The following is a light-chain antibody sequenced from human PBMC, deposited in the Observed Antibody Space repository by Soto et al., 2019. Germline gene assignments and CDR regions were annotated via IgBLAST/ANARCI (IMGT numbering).Light chain of an antibody. CDR3: QQYGSSQT. V-gene: IGKV3-15*01. Sequence: EVVMTQSPATLSVSPGDRATLSCRASQSVDTNVAWYQQKPGQAPRLLVYGASTRATGIPARFTGFGSGTDFTLTIGGLQSDDFAVYYCQQYGSSQTFGQGTKVEIK. CDR2: GAS. CDR1: QSVDTN. J-gene: IGKJ1*01.